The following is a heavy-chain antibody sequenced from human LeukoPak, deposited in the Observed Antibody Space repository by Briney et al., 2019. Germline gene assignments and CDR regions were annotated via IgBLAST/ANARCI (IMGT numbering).Heavy chain of an antibody. J-gene: IGHJ4*02. Sequence: GGSLRLSCAASGFTFSSYSMHWVRQAPGKGLEWVSYISSSSSTIYYADSVKGRFTISRDNAKNSLYLQMNSLRDEDTAVYYCARDRGYDFWSGYYGFDYWGRGTLVTVSS. CDR1: GFTFSSYS. CDR3: ARDRGYDFWSGYYGFDY. V-gene: IGHV3-48*02. D-gene: IGHD3-3*01. CDR2: ISSSSSTI.